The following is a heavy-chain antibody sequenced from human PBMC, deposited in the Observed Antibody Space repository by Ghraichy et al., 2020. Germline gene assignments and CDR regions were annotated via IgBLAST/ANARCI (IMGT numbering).Heavy chain of an antibody. Sequence: SETLSLTCTVSGGSISSYYWSWIRQPPGKGLEWIGYIYYSGSTNYNPSLKSRVTISVDTSKNQFSLKLSSVTAADTAVYYCARDPSLATVVTPDHAFDIWGQGTMLTVSS. CDR3: ARDPSLATVVTPDHAFDI. J-gene: IGHJ3*02. D-gene: IGHD4-23*01. V-gene: IGHV4-59*01. CDR1: GGSISSYY. CDR2: IYYSGST.